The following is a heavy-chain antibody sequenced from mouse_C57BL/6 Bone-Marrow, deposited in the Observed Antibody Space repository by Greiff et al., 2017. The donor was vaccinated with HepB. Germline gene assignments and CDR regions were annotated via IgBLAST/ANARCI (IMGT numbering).Heavy chain of an antibody. V-gene: IGHV1-69*01. J-gene: IGHJ4*01. CDR2: IDPSDSYT. Sequence: QVQLQQSGAELVMPGASVKLSCKASGYTFTSCWMHWVKQRPGQGLEWIGEIDPSDSYTNYNQKFKGKSTLTVDKSSSTAYMQLSSLTSEDSAVYYCARDPYYYAMDYWGQGTSVTVSS. CDR3: ARDPYYYAMDY. CDR1: GYTFTSCW.